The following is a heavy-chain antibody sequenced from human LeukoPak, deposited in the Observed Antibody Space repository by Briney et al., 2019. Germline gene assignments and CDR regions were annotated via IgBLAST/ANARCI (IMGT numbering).Heavy chain of an antibody. D-gene: IGHD3-22*01. V-gene: IGHV4-34*01. Sequence: SETLSLTCAVYGGSFSGYYWSWIRQPPGKGLEWIGEINHSGSTNYNPSLKSRVTISVDTSKNQFSLKLSSVTAAGTAVYYCARGRYDSSGYSFLDYWGQGTLVTVSS. J-gene: IGHJ4*02. CDR2: INHSGST. CDR3: ARGRYDSSGYSFLDY. CDR1: GGSFSGYY.